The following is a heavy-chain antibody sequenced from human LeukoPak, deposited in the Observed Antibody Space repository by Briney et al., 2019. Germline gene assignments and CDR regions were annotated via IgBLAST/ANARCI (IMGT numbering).Heavy chain of an antibody. V-gene: IGHV4-34*01. CDR1: GGSFSGYY. J-gene: IGHJ6*04. Sequence: SETLSLTCAVYGGSFSGYYWSWIRQPPGKGLEWIGEINHSGSTNYNPSLKSRVTISVDTSKNQFSLKLSSVTAADTAVYYCARLSMARARGRPLYYYGMDVWGKGTTVTVSS. CDR2: INHSGST. D-gene: IGHD3-10*01. CDR3: ARLSMARARGRPLYYYGMDV.